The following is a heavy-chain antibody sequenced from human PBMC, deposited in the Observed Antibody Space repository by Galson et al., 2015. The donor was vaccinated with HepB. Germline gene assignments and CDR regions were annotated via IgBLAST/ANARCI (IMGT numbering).Heavy chain of an antibody. Sequence: CAISGDSVSSTTAAWNWLRQSPSRGLEWLGRTYYRSKWYSEYAPSVRSRITDNPDTSRNQFSLQLISLTPEDTAVYYCARGDGYSFDYWAQGTLVTVSS. CDR2: TYYRSKWYS. D-gene: IGHD5-24*01. CDR1: GDSVSSTTAA. CDR3: ARGDGYSFDY. V-gene: IGHV6-1*01. J-gene: IGHJ4*02.